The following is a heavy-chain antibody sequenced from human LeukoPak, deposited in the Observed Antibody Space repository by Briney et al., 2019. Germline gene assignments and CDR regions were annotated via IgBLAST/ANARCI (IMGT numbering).Heavy chain of an antibody. J-gene: IGHJ4*02. CDR1: GGSISSSSYY. D-gene: IGHD6-19*01. CDR2: IYYSGST. Sequence: KPSETLSLTCTVSGGSISSSSYYWGWIRQPPGKGLEWIRSIYYSGSTNYNPSLKSRVTISVDTSKNQFSLKLSSVTAADTAVYYCARAGAQQWLLGPSWVDYWGQGTLVTVSS. V-gene: IGHV4-39*07. CDR3: ARAGAQQWLLGPSWVDY.